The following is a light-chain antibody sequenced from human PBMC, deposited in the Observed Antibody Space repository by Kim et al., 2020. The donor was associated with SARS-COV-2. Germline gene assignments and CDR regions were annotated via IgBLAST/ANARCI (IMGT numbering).Light chain of an antibody. J-gene: IGLJ1*01. CDR1: SSNIGAGYD. V-gene: IGLV1-40*01. CDR2: GNI. Sequence: QSVLTQPPSVSGAPGQRVIISCTGSSSNIGAGYDVHWYQQLPGTAPKLLIYGNINRPSGVPDRFSGSKSGTSASLAITGLQAEDEADYYCQSYDSSLSAYVFGAGTKVTVL. CDR3: QSYDSSLSAYV.